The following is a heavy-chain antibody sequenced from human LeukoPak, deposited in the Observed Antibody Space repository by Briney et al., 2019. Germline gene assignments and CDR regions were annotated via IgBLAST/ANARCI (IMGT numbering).Heavy chain of an antibody. CDR2: ISTNSCYI. J-gene: IGHJ3*01. CDR1: GFIFGSYA. V-gene: IGHV3-21*01. Sequence: GRSLRLSCAASGFIFGSYAIHWVRQAPGKGLQCVLSISTNSCYIYYADSARGRYTISRDSDKNTLYLHMHSVSVENDGVYYCAREEYYDHDAFDVWGEGTMVTVPS. D-gene: IGHD3-22*01. CDR3: AREEYYDHDAFDV.